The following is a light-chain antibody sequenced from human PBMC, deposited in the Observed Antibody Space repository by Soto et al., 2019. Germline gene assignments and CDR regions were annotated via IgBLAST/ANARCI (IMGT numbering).Light chain of an antibody. CDR3: QQYCSSPPT. V-gene: IGKV3-20*01. CDR1: QSVSTDY. CDR2: GAS. J-gene: IGKJ1*01. Sequence: EIVLTQSPGTLSLSPGERATLSCRASQSVSTDYLAWYQRKPGQAPRLLIYGASSRATDIPNRFSGSGSGTDFTLTITRLKAEDFAVYYYQQYCSSPPTFGQGTKVEIK.